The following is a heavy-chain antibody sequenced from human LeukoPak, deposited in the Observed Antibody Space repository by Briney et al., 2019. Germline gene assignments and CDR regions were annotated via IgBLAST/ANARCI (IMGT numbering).Heavy chain of an antibody. Sequence: GGSLRLSCAASGFTFSIYGMHWVRQAPGKGLEWVAFIRYDGSNKYYADSVKGRFTISRDNSKNTLYLQMNSLRAEDTAVYYCAKVPGIAAAYFDYWGQGTLVTVSS. CDR3: AKVPGIAAAYFDY. J-gene: IGHJ4*02. CDR1: GFTFSIYG. CDR2: IRYDGSNK. V-gene: IGHV3-30*02. D-gene: IGHD6-13*01.